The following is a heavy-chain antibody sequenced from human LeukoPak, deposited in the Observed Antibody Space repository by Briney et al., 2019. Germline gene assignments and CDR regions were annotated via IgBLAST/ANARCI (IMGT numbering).Heavy chain of an antibody. CDR2: MNPNSGNT. D-gene: IGHD3-10*01. CDR1: GYTFTSYD. J-gene: IGHJ6*02. V-gene: IGHV1-8*01. Sequence: ASVKVSCKASGYTFTSYDINWLRQATGQGLEWMGWMNPNSGNTGYAQKFQGRVTMTRNTSMSTAYMELSSLRSEDTAVYYCARAPEWYYYGSGSYYIYYYGMDVWGQGTTVTVSS. CDR3: ARAPEWYYYGSGSYYIYYYGMDV.